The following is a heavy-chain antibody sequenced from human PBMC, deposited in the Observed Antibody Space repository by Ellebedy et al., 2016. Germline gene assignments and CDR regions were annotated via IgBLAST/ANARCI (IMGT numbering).Heavy chain of an antibody. Sequence: SETLSLTCTVSGGSISSSSYYWGWIRQPPGKGLEWIGSIYYSGSTYYNPSLKSRVTISVDTPKNQFSLKLSSVTAADTAVYYCAREVYSSGWYFPFDPWGQGTLVTVSS. V-gene: IGHV4-39*07. D-gene: IGHD6-19*01. J-gene: IGHJ5*02. CDR3: AREVYSSGWYFPFDP. CDR1: GGSISSSSYY. CDR2: IYYSGST.